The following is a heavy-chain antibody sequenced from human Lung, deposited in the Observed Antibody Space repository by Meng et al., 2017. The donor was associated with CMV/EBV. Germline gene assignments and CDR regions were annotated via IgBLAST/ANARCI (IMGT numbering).Heavy chain of an antibody. Sequence: SETLSLTCTVSGGSISSSSYYWGWIRQPPGKGLEWIGSIYHGGSTYYNPSIKSRVTISVDTSKNQFSLKLSYVTAADTAVYYCAKVVERTWYHDFWSGTLRGLYGMDVWGQGTTVTVSS. J-gene: IGHJ6*02. D-gene: IGHD3-3*01. CDR1: GGSISSSSYY. V-gene: IGHV4-39*07. CDR3: AKVVERTWYHDFWSGTLRGLYGMDV. CDR2: IYHGGST.